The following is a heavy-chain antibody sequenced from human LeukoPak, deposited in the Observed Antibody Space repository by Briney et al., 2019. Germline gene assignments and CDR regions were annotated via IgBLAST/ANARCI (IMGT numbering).Heavy chain of an antibody. CDR1: GYTFTGYY. J-gene: IGHJ4*02. CDR2: INPNSGGT. D-gene: IGHD2-15*01. CDR3: ARDIGLLVYFDY. Sequence: ASVKVSCKASGYTFTGYYMHWVRQAPGQGLEWMGWINPNSGGTNYAQKFQGRVTMTRDTSISTAYMELSRLRSDDTAVYYCARDIGLLVYFDYWGQGTLVTVSS. V-gene: IGHV1-2*02.